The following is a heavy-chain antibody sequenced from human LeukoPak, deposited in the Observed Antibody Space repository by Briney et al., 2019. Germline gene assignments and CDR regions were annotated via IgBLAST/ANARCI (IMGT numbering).Heavy chain of an antibody. D-gene: IGHD7-27*01. CDR1: GGTFSSYA. CDR2: IIPIFGTA. CDR3: ARWGSEGGPHAFDI. J-gene: IGHJ3*02. Sequence: ASVKVSCKASGGTFSSYAISWVRQAPGQGLEWMGGIIPIFGTANYAQKFQGRVTITTDESTSTAYMELSSLRSEDTAVYYCARWGSEGGPHAFDIWGQGTMVTVSS. V-gene: IGHV1-69*05.